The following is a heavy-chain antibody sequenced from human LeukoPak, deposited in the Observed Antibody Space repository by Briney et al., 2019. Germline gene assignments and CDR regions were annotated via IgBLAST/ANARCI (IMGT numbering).Heavy chain of an antibody. CDR3: ARGKEKWLDHFDY. CDR1: GFPFSSYS. Sequence: GGSLRLSCAASGFPFSSYSMNWVRQAPGKGLEWVSYISTTSSTIYYADSVKGRFTMSRDNAKASLYLQMDSLRDEDAAVYYCARGKEKWLDHFDYWGQGSLVTVSS. J-gene: IGHJ4*02. D-gene: IGHD6-19*01. V-gene: IGHV3-48*02. CDR2: ISTTSSTI.